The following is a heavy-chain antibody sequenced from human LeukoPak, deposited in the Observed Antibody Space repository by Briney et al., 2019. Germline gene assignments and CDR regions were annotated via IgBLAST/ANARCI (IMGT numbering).Heavy chain of an antibody. Sequence: SETLSLTCTVSGDSIDDSYWSWIRQSPGKGLEWIGYISYSGSTNYNPSLKSRVTISFDTSKNQFSLRLTSVTAADTAVYYCARVTGYTIEDYFDYWGQGTLVTVSS. V-gene: IGHV4-59*01. CDR3: ARVTGYTIEDYFDY. CDR1: GDSIDDSY. CDR2: ISYSGST. J-gene: IGHJ4*02. D-gene: IGHD3-9*01.